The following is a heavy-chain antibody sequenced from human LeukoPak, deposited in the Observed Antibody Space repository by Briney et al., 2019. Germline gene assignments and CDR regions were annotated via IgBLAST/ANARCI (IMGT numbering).Heavy chain of an antibody. V-gene: IGHV3-48*01. J-gene: IGHJ4*02. Sequence: PGGSLRLSCAASGFTFSRYSMNWVRQAPGKGLEWLSYISGSSNKIYYADSVKGRFTVSRDNAKNSLYLQMDSLSAVDAAVFYCARGGTGDGNYFDNWGQGTLVTVSS. D-gene: IGHD7-27*01. CDR2: ISGSSNKI. CDR3: ARGGTGDGNYFDN. CDR1: GFTFSRYS.